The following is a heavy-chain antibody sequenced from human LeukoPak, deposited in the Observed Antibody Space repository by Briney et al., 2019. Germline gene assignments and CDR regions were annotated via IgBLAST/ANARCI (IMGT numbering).Heavy chain of an antibody. V-gene: IGHV4-59*01. Sequence: PSETLSLTCTVSGGSISSYYWSWIRQPPGKGLEWIGYIYYSGSTNYNSSLKSRVTISVDTSKNQFSLKLSSVTAADTAVYYCARAVVIRDYYYGMDVWGQGTTVTVSS. CDR2: IYYSGST. D-gene: IGHD3-22*01. CDR3: ARAVVIRDYYYGMDV. J-gene: IGHJ6*02. CDR1: GGSISSYY.